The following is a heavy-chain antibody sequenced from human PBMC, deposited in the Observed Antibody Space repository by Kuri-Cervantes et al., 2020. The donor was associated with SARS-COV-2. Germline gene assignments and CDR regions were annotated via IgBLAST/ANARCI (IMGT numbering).Heavy chain of an antibody. D-gene: IGHD3-3*01. CDR3: TSSPTIFGVVIISGNS. J-gene: IGHJ4*02. CDR2: IKSKTDGGTT. Sequence: GESLKSSCAASGFTFSNAWMSWVRQAPGKGLEWVGRIKSKTDGGTTDYAAPVKGRFTISRDDSKNTLYLQMNSLKTEDTAVYYCTSSPTIFGVVIISGNSWGQGTLVTVSS. CDR1: GFTFSNAW. V-gene: IGHV3-15*01.